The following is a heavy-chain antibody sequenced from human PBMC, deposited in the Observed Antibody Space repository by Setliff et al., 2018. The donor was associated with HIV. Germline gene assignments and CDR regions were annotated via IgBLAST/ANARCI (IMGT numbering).Heavy chain of an antibody. D-gene: IGHD6-13*01. J-gene: IGHJ6*02. V-gene: IGHV1-69*05. Sequence: VKVPCKTSGGTFSSYGISWVRQAPGQGLEWMGGIIPMFGTGFYAQKFKGRVTITTDESRSTAYMELSSLSSEDTAVFYCARVGHSSSYHYYGMDVWGQGTTVTVSS. CDR2: IIPMFGTG. CDR1: GGTFSSYG. CDR3: ARVGHSSSYHYYGMDV.